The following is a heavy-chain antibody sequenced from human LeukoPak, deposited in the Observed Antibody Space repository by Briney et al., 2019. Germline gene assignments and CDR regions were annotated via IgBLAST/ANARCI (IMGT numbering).Heavy chain of an antibody. CDR2: IKNDGAVK. V-gene: IGHV3-7*01. J-gene: IGHJ6*02. D-gene: IGHD2-2*01. CDR3: ASLIVVVPAPGMDV. Sequence: PGGSPRLSCAASGFTFSYHWMTWVRQAPGKGLEWVANIKNDGAVKNYVDSVKGRFTISRDNAKNSLYLQMNSLRAEDTAVYYCASLIVVVPAPGMDVWGQGTTVTASS. CDR1: GFTFSYHW.